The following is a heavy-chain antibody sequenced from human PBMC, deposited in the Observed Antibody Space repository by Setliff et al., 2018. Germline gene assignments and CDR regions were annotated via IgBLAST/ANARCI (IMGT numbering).Heavy chain of an antibody. CDR3: ARARYSGYVDY. CDR2: IYYSGST. J-gene: IGHJ4*02. CDR1: GGSISSGGYY. V-gene: IGHV4-31*03. D-gene: IGHD5-12*01. Sequence: KPSETLSLTCTVSGGSISSGGYYWSWIRQHPGKGLEWIRYIYYSGSTYYNPSLKSRVTISVDTSKYQFSLKLSSVTAADTAVYYCARARYSGYVDYWGQGTLVTVSS.